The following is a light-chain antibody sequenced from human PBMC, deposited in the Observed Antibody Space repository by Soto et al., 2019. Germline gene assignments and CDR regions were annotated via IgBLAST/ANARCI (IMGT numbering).Light chain of an antibody. CDR2: GNS. Sequence: QPVLTQPPSVSGAPGQRVTISCTGSSSNIGAGYDVHWYQQLPGTAPKLLIYGNSNRPSGVPDRFSGSKSGTSASLAITGLQAEDEADYYCQSYDSSLSATQVFGTGTKLTVL. V-gene: IGLV1-40*01. J-gene: IGLJ1*01. CDR3: QSYDSSLSATQV. CDR1: SSNIGAGYD.